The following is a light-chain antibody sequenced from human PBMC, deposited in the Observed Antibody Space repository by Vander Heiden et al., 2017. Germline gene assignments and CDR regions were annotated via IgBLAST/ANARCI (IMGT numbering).Light chain of an antibody. J-gene: IGKJ2*01. CDR3: QQYNNGPPMST. CDR1: QSVSSN. CDR2: GAS. Sequence: EIVMTQSPATLSVSPGERATLSCRASQSVSSNLAWYQQKPGQAPRLLIYGASTRATGITARFSGSGSGTEFTLTISSLQSEDFAVYYCQQYNNGPPMSTFRQGTKLEIK. V-gene: IGKV3-15*01.